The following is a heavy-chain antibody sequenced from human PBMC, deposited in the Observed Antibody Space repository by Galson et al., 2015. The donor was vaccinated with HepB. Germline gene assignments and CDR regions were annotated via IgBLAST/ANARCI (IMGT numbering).Heavy chain of an antibody. V-gene: IGHV3-7*03. Sequence: SLRLSCAASGFTFSSYWMSWVRQAPGKGLEWVATIKQDGSEKYYVDSVKGRFTISRDNAKNSLYLQMNSLRAEDTAVYYCARDELDQLLWFGESPVRFDYWGQGTLVTVSS. J-gene: IGHJ4*02. CDR1: GFTFSSYW. D-gene: IGHD3-10*01. CDR3: ARDELDQLLWFGESPVRFDY. CDR2: IKQDGSEK.